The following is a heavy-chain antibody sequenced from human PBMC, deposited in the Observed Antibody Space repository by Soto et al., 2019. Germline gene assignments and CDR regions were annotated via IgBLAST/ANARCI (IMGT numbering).Heavy chain of an antibody. V-gene: IGHV3-21*06. CDR1: GFTFTRYS. Sequence: LRLSCAASGFTFTRYSMNWVRQAPGKGLEWVSSISSTTNYIYYGDSMKGRFSISRDNAKNSLYLEMNSLRAEDTAVYYCARESEDLTSNFDYWGQGTLVTVSS. CDR2: ISSTTNYI. CDR3: ARESEDLTSNFDY. J-gene: IGHJ4*02.